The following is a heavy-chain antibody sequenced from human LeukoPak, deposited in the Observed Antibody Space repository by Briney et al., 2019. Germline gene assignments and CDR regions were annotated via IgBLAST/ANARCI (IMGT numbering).Heavy chain of an antibody. Sequence: ASVTVSCKASGYTFTVYYMHWVRQAPGQGLEWMGWMNPNSGGTNYAQKFQGRVTMTRDTSISTAYMELSRLRSDDTAVYYCATVVGARGGDYFGYWGQGTLVTVSS. CDR1: GYTFTVYY. CDR2: MNPNSGGT. J-gene: IGHJ4*02. V-gene: IGHV1-2*02. CDR3: ATVVGARGGDYFGY. D-gene: IGHD1-26*01.